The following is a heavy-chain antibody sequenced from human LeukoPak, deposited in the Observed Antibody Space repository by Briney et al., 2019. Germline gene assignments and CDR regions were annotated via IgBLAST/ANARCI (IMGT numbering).Heavy chain of an antibody. J-gene: IGHJ5*02. CDR2: ISSSSSYI. V-gene: IGHV3-21*01. Sequence: VGSLRLSCAASGFTFSSYSMNWVRQAPGKGLEWVSSISSSSSYIYYADSVKGRFTISRDNAKNSLYLQMNSLRAEDTAVYYCARGIVVYESWFDPWGQGTLVTVSS. CDR3: ARGIVVYESWFDP. D-gene: IGHD3-22*01. CDR1: GFTFSSYS.